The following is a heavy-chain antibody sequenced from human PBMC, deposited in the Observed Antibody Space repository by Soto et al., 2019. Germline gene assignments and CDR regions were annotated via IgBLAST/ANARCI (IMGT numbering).Heavy chain of an antibody. V-gene: IGHV1-46*01. J-gene: IGHJ6*02. Sequence: ASVKVSCKASGYTFTNHFVHWVRQAPGQGLEWMGRINPSVGSTNYAQKFQGRVTITADESTSTAYMELSSLRSEDTAVYYCAKYVVVMIAARNYYYGMDVWGQGTTVTVSS. D-gene: IGHD2-15*01. CDR1: GYTFTNHF. CDR3: AKYVVVMIAARNYYYGMDV. CDR2: INPSVGST.